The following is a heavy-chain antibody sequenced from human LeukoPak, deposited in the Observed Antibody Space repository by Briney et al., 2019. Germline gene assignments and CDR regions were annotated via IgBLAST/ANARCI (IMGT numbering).Heavy chain of an antibody. D-gene: IGHD3-22*01. CDR3: ARAGSSGYLYLDY. CDR1: XGSISSYY. V-gene: IGHV4-59*01. J-gene: IGHJ4*02. Sequence: SETLSLTCTVSXGSISSYYWSWIRQPPGKGLEWIGYIYYSGSTNYNPSLKSRVTISVDTSKNQFSLKLSSVTAADTAVYYCARAGSSGYLYLDYWGQGTLVTVSS. CDR2: IYYSGST.